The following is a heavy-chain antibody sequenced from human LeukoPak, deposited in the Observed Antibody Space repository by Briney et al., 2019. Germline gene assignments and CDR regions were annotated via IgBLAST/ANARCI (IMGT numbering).Heavy chain of an antibody. CDR1: GYTFTSFD. J-gene: IGHJ4*02. Sequence: ASVKVSCKASGYTFTSFDMNWVRQATGQGLEWMGWMNPNSGNTGYAQKLQGRVTMTTDTSTSTAYMELRSLRSDDTAVYYCATQYDILTGYGSFDYWGQGTLVTVSS. V-gene: IGHV1-8*01. D-gene: IGHD3-9*01. CDR2: MNPNSGNT. CDR3: ATQYDILTGYGSFDY.